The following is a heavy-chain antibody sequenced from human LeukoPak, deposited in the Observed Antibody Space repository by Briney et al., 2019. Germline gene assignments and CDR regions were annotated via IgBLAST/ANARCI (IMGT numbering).Heavy chain of an antibody. CDR2: IKQDGSEK. CDR1: GSTFSSYS. CDR3: ARELAQRLLRFLDYYYYGMDV. Sequence: GGSLRLSCAASGSTFSSYSMNWVRQAPGKGLEWVANIKQDGSEKYYVDSVKGRFTISRGNAKNSLYLQMNSLRAEDTAVYYCARELAQRLLRFLDYYYYGMDVWGQGTTVTVSS. D-gene: IGHD2-21*01. V-gene: IGHV3-7*03. J-gene: IGHJ6*02.